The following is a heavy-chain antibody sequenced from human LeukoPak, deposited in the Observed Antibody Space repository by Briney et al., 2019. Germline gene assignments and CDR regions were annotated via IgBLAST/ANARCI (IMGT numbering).Heavy chain of an antibody. CDR2: IYTSGST. J-gene: IGHJ6*03. Sequence: PSQTLSLTCTVSGGSISSGSYYWSWIRQPAGKGLEWIGRIYTSGSTNYNPSLKSRVTISVDTSKNQFSLKLSSVTAADTAVYYCARVCSSWASRGYYYYYMDVWGKGTMVTVSS. CDR3: ARVCSSWASRGYYYYYMDV. CDR1: GGSISSGSYY. V-gene: IGHV4-61*02. D-gene: IGHD6-13*01.